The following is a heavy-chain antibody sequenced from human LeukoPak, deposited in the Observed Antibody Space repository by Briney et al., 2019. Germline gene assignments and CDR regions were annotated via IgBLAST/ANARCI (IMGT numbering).Heavy chain of an antibody. D-gene: IGHD1-14*01. CDR3: AKDEDTNWYFKGIDY. CDR1: GFTFSSYA. CDR2: ISWNSRYI. J-gene: IGHJ4*02. Sequence: GGSLRLSCAASGFTFSSYAMSWVRQAPGKGLEGVSGISWNSRYIGYADSVKGRFTISRDNTKNALYLQMNSLRPEDMALYYCAKDEDTNWYFKGIDYWGQGTVVTVSS. V-gene: IGHV3-9*03.